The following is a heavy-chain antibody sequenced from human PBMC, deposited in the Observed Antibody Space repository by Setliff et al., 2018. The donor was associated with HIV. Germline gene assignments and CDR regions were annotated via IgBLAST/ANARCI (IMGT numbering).Heavy chain of an antibody. J-gene: IGHJ6*03. CDR1: GGSISTSRYY. CDR3: ASLDGSESPYIYYYYMDV. V-gene: IGHV4-39*01. Sequence: SETLSLTCTVSGGSISTSRYYWGWIRQPPGKGLEWIGSINYRGNTYYNPSLKSRAAISVDTSKNQISRKLSSVTAADTAVYYCASLDGSESPYIYYYYMDVWGKGTAVTVSS. CDR2: INYRGNT. D-gene: IGHD3-10*01.